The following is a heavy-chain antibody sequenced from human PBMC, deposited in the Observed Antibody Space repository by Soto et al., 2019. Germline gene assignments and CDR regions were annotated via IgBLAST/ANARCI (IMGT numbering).Heavy chain of an antibody. CDR3: ARGMTPPGAPAWYYFDS. CDR2: FSLSGTT. V-gene: IGHV4-4*07. Sequence: PSETLSLTCSVSGASIAGSSYCSWIRQPAGKGLEWIGRFSLSGTTNYSPSLRSRVTMSADVSKNQFSLRLTSVTAADTALYYCARGMTPPGAPAWYYFDSWGQGTLVTVSS. D-gene: IGHD2-8*02. CDR1: GASIAGSSY. J-gene: IGHJ4*02.